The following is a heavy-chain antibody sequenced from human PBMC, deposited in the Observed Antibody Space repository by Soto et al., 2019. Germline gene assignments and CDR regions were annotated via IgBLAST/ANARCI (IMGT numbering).Heavy chain of an antibody. Sequence: ASVKVSCKASGYTFTSYDINWVRQATGQGLEWMGWMNPNSGNTGYAQKFQGRVTMTRNTSISTPYMELNSLRFEDTAVYYCARANGGDKDAYWGQGTLVTVSS. V-gene: IGHV1-8*01. CDR1: GYTFTSYD. CDR2: MNPNSGNT. D-gene: IGHD3-10*01. J-gene: IGHJ4*02. CDR3: ARANGGDKDAY.